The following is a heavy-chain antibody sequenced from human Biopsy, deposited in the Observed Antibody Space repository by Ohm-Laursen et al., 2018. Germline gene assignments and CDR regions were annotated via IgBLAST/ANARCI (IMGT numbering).Heavy chain of an antibody. Sequence: VASVKVSCKASGYTFTPYYIHWMRQAPGQGLEWMGWINPNSDDTNYAQKFQGRVTMTTDTSINAAYMELSRLRSDDTAAYYCARDQMIFGGGDGLAVWGQGTTVIVSS. CDR3: ARDQMIFGGGDGLAV. V-gene: IGHV1-2*02. CDR1: GYTFTPYY. J-gene: IGHJ6*02. CDR2: INPNSDDT. D-gene: IGHD3/OR15-3a*01.